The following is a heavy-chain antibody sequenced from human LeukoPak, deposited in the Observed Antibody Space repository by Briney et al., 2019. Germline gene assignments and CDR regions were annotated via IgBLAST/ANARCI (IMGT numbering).Heavy chain of an antibody. D-gene: IGHD3-10*01. J-gene: IGHJ4*02. V-gene: IGHV3-33*01. CDR3: ARDGGRNYGSGSYFDY. Sequence: GGSLRLSCAASGFTFSSYGMHWVRQAPGKGLEWVAVIWYDGSNKYCADSVKGRFTISRDNSKNTLYLQMNSLRAEDTAVYYCARDGGRNYGSGSYFDYWGQGTLVTVSS. CDR2: IWYDGSNK. CDR1: GFTFSSYG.